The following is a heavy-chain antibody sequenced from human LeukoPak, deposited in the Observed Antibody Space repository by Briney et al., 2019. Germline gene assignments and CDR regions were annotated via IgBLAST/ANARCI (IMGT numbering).Heavy chain of an antibody. CDR1: GGSFSGYY. Sequence: SETLSLTCAVYGGSFSGYYWSWIRQPPGRGLEWIGEINHSGSTNYNPSLKSRVTISVDTSKNQFSLKLSSVTAADTAVYYCARGANYGYWGQGTLVTVSS. CDR2: INHSGST. D-gene: IGHD2-15*01. V-gene: IGHV4-34*01. CDR3: ARGANYGY. J-gene: IGHJ4*02.